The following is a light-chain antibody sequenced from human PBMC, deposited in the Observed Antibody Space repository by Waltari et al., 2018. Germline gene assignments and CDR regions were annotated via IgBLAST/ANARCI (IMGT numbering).Light chain of an antibody. CDR3: QHYLRIPVT. Sequence: IVLTKSPGTLSLSPGESATLACRNSHSVTRALAWYQQKPGQAPRLLIYGASNRANGIPDRFSCSGSGTDFNLTISILEPEDFAVYYCQHYLRIPVTFGQGTKVEVK. J-gene: IGKJ1*01. CDR1: HSVTRA. CDR2: GAS. V-gene: IGKV3-20*01.